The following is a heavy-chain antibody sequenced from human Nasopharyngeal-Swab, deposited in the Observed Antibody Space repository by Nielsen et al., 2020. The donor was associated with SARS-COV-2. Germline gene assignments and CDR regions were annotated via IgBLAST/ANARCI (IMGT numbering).Heavy chain of an antibody. CDR2: IYYSGST. V-gene: IGHV4-31*03. CDR1: GGSFSSFGYS. J-gene: IGHJ6*02. CDR3: ARARSVYYYCMDV. D-gene: IGHD6-6*01. Sequence: SETLSLTCTVSGGSFSSFGYSWSCIRQHPGKGLEWIGYIYYSGSTYHTPSLKSRITISVDTSKNQFSLKLNSVTAADTDVYYCARARSVYYYCMDVWGQGTTVTVSS.